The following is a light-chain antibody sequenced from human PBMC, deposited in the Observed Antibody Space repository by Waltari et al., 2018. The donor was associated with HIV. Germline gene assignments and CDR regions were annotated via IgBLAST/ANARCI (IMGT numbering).Light chain of an antibody. J-gene: IGLJ3*02. CDR2: KDT. V-gene: IGLV3-25*03. CDR1: ALPTQY. Sequence: SHQLTQPPSVSVSPGQTARITCFGHALPTQYAYWYQQKPGRAPRLVMYKDTKRPSGIAERLSGARAGVTVTLTSSGVQPEDEADYYCQSADSSGTYWMFGGGTKLTV. CDR3: QSADSSGTYWM.